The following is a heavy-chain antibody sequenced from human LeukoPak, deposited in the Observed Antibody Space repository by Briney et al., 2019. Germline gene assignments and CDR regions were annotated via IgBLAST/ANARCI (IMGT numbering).Heavy chain of an antibody. V-gene: IGHV1-46*01. Sequence: ASVKVSCKASGYTFTSYYMHWVRQAPGQGLEWMGIINPSGGSTSYAQKLQGRVTMTTDTSTSTAYMELRSLRSDDTAVYYCARGGYSGYDFGCMDYWGQGTLVTVSS. CDR1: GYTFTSYY. CDR2: INPSGGST. J-gene: IGHJ4*02. CDR3: ARGGYSGYDFGCMDY. D-gene: IGHD5-12*01.